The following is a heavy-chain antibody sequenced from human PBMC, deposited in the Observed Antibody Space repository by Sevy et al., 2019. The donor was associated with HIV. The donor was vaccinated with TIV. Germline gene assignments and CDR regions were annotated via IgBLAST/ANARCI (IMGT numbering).Heavy chain of an antibody. D-gene: IGHD3-22*01. CDR1: GFTVVSYA. J-gene: IGHJ3*02. Sequence: GGSLRLSCKPSGFTVVSYAMNWVRQAPGKGLEWVSTIYGSGSTTYHADSLRGRFSISRDDSKNTLYLQMNSLKTEDTAVYYCAGGRFDSSGSFDAFDIWGQGTKVTVSS. CDR2: IYGSGSTT. V-gene: IGHV3-23*01. CDR3: AGGRFDSSGSFDAFDI.